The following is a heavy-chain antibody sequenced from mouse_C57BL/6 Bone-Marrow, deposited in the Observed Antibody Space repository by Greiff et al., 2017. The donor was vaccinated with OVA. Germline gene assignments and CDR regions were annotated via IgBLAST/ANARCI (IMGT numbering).Heavy chain of an antibody. V-gene: IGHV1-26*01. Sequence: VQLQQSGPELVKPGASVKISCKASGYTFTDYYMNWVKQSPGKSLEWIGDINPNNGGTSYNQKFKGKATLTVDKSSSTAYMELRSLTSEDSAVYCCARRGYAMDYWGQGTSVTVSS. CDR1: GYTFTDYY. CDR3: ARRGYAMDY. CDR2: INPNNGGT. J-gene: IGHJ4*01.